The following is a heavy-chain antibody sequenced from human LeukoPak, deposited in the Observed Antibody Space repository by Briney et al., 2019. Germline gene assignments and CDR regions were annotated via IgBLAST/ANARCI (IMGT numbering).Heavy chain of an antibody. V-gene: IGHV3-23*01. CDR2: ISGSGGST. D-gene: IGHD3-10*01. J-gene: IGHJ4*02. CDR1: GFTFSSYT. CDR3: AKGLLLWFGEPGGFDY. Sequence: GGSLRLSCAASGFTFSSYTMRWVRQAPGKGLEWVSAISGSGGSTYYTDSVKGRFTISRDNSKNTLYLQMNSLRADDTALYYCAKGLLLWFGEPGGFDYWGQGTLVTVSS.